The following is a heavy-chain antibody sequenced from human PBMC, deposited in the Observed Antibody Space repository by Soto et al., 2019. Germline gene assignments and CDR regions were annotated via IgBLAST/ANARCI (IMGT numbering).Heavy chain of an antibody. Sequence: QVQLVQSGAEVKKPGASVKVSCKASGYTFTNFGINWVRQAPGLGLEWVGWISPYNGNTQTVEKLQGRVTMTTDTSTSTGYMELRSLRSDDTAVYYCARGRDYGDFYFDYWGQGTLVTVSS. CDR1: GYTFTNFG. V-gene: IGHV1-18*01. CDR2: ISPYNGNT. J-gene: IGHJ4*02. D-gene: IGHD4-17*01. CDR3: ARGRDYGDFYFDY.